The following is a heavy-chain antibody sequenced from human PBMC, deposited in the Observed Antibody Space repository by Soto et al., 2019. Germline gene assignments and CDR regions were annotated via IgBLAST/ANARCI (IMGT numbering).Heavy chain of an antibody. V-gene: IGHV5-51*01. D-gene: IGHD5-18*01. J-gene: IGHJ6*02. CDR3: ARLGNTAMARMDV. CDR1: GYSFTSYW. CDR2: IYPGDSDT. Sequence: ESLTIFFKGSGYSFTSYWIGLVRQMPGKGLEWMGIIYPGDSDTRYSPSFQGQVTISADKSISTAYLQWSSLKASDTAMYYCARLGNTAMARMDVWGQGTTVTVSS.